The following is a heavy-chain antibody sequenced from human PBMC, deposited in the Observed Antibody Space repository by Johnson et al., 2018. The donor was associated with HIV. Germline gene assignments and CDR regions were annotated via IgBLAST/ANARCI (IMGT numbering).Heavy chain of an antibody. Sequence: VQLVESGGGVVQPGRSLRLSCAASGFTFRDYAMHWVRQAPGKGLEWVTVISYDGSNEYYADSVKGRFTISRDNSKNTLYLQMNSLRAEDTAVYYCANSYSRSSGNNDYAFDIWGQGTMVTGSS. CDR3: ANSYSRSSGNNDYAFDI. D-gene: IGHD6-6*01. CDR2: ISYDGSNE. J-gene: IGHJ3*02. V-gene: IGHV3-30-3*01. CDR1: GFTFRDYA.